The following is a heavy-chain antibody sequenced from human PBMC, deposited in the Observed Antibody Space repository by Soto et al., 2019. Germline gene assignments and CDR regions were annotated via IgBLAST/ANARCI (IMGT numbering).Heavy chain of an antibody. CDR1: GGSFSGYY. J-gene: IGHJ6*03. Sequence: SETLSLTCAVYGGSFSGYYWSWIRQPPGKGLEWIGEINHSGSTNYNPSLKSRVTISVDTSKNQFSLKLSSVTAADTAVYYCASLALYCSSTSCTQGGIYYMDVWGKGTTVTVSS. CDR2: INHSGST. CDR3: ASLALYCSSTSCTQGGIYYMDV. V-gene: IGHV4-34*01. D-gene: IGHD2-2*01.